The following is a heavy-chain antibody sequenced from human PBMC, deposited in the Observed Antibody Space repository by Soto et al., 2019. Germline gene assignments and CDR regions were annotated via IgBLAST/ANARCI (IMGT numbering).Heavy chain of an antibody. D-gene: IGHD7-27*01. CDR1: GDSISTDY. CDR3: AKNWNWGSLVH. Sequence: SETLSLTCTVSGDSISTDYWSWIRQSPGKGLEWIGFVYYGGSTDYNPSLKSRVTISVDTPKNQFSLKLSSVTAADTAVYYCAKNWNWGSLVHWGQGTLVTVS. CDR2: VYYGGST. V-gene: IGHV4-59*08. J-gene: IGHJ4*02.